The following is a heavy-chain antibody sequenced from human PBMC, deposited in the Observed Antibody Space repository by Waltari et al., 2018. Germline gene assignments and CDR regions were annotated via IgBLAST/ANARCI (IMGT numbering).Heavy chain of an antibody. J-gene: IGHJ5*02. V-gene: IGHV4-30-4*01. CDR1: GGSTSSGDYY. CDR3: ARRYCSGGSCYGWFDP. D-gene: IGHD2-15*01. CDR2: IYYSGST. Sequence: QVQLQKSGPGLVKPSQTLSLTCTVSGGSTSSGDYYWSWIRQPPGKGLEWIGYIYYSGSTYYNPSLKSRVTISVDTSKNQFSLKLSSVTAADTAVYYCARRYCSGGSCYGWFDPWGQGTLVTVSS.